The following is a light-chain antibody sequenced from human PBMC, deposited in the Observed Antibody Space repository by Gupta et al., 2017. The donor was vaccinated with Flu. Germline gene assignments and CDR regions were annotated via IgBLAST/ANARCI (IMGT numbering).Light chain of an antibody. J-gene: IGKJ3*01. CDR3: QQRSNWPPGT. CDR2: DAS. Sequence: ATLSLSPGERATLSCRASQRLSNSLAWYQQKSGQAPSLIIFDASHRATGIPTRFSGSGSGTDFTLTISSLEPEDVAVYYCQQRSNWPPGTFGPGTKVDIK. V-gene: IGKV3-11*01. CDR1: QRLSNS.